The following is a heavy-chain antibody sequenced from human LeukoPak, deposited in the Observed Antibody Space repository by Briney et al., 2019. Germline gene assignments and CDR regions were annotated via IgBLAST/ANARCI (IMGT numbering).Heavy chain of an antibody. CDR2: IYSGGST. CDR1: GFTVSSNY. D-gene: IGHD1-26*01. J-gene: IGHJ4*02. V-gene: IGHV3-53*01. Sequence: GGSLRLSCAASGFTVSSNYMSWVRQAPGKGLEWVSVIYSGGSTYYADSVKGRLTISRDNSKNTLYLQMNSLRAEDTAVYYCAARGSYADFDYWGQGTLVTVSS. CDR3: AARGSYADFDY.